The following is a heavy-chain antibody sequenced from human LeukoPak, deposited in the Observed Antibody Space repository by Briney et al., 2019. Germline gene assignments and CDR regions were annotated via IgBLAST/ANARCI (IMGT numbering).Heavy chain of an antibody. CDR2: ISSSGSTI. J-gene: IGHJ4*02. D-gene: IGHD3-10*01. CDR1: GFTFSDYC. Sequence: GGSLRLSCAASGFTFSDYCMSWIRQAPGKGLEWVSYISSSGSTIYYSDSVKGRFTTSRDNAKNSLYLQMNSLRAEDTAVYYCARVRGVSYFDYWGQGTLVTVSS. V-gene: IGHV3-11*01. CDR3: ARVRGVSYFDY.